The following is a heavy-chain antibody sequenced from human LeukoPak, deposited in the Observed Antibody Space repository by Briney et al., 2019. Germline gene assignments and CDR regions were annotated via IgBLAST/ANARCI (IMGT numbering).Heavy chain of an antibody. Sequence: SETLSLTCIVSVGSISTYYWSWIRQPPGKGLEWIGYIYYSGSTNYNPSLKSRVTISVDTSKNQFSLKLSSVTAADTAVYYCARAPRRSAFDIWGQGTMVTVSS. J-gene: IGHJ3*02. CDR1: VGSISTYY. CDR3: ARAPRRSAFDI. V-gene: IGHV4-59*01. CDR2: IYYSGST.